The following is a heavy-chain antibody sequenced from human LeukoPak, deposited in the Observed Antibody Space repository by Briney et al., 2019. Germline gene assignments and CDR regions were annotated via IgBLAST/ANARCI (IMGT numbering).Heavy chain of an antibody. D-gene: IGHD6-13*01. CDR3: AGGSSSPSGRDV. J-gene: IGHJ6*02. CDR2: ISSSSSYI. Sequence: GGSLRLSCAASGFTFSSYSMNWVRQAPGKGLEWVSSISSSSSYIYYADSVKGRFTISRDNAKNSLYLQMNSLRAEDTAVYYCAGGSSSPSGRDVWGQGTTVTVSS. CDR1: GFTFSSYS. V-gene: IGHV3-21*01.